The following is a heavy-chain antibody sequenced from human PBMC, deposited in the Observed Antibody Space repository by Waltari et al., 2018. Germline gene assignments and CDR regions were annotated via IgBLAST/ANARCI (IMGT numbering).Heavy chain of an antibody. V-gene: IGHV3-21*01. J-gene: IGHJ4*02. CDR3: ARDEDGDYETGVFAY. CDR2: ISSRSTYI. D-gene: IGHD4-17*01. Sequence: EVQLVESGGGLAKPGGSLRPSCAASDFTFSSYSMNWVRQAPGKGLEWVSFISSRSTYIYYADSLKGRFTISRDNAKNSLYLQMNSLRADDTAVYYCARDEDGDYETGVFAYWGQGTLVTVSS. CDR1: DFTFSSYS.